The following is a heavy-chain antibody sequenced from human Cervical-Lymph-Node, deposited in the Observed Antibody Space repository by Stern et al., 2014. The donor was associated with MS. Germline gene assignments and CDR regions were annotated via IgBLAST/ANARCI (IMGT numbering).Heavy chain of an antibody. Sequence: EVHLVESGGALVQPGGSLRLTCAASGFAFSSFAMSWVRQAPGKGLEWVSTITVSGDSTYYSDSVKGRFIISRDISKNTVSLQMSSLRAEDTALYYCAKDLVVITPSLIFDSWGQGTLVTVSS. V-gene: IGHV3-23*04. D-gene: IGHD2-2*01. CDR1: GFAFSSFA. CDR2: ITVSGDST. CDR3: AKDLVVITPSLIFDS. J-gene: IGHJ4*02.